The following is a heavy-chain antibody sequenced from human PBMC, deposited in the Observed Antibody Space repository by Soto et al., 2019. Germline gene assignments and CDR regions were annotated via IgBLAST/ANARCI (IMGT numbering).Heavy chain of an antibody. CDR2: INAGNSNT. CDR1: GYTFINYV. V-gene: IGHV1-3*01. CDR3: ARDQVAFGTIFWFDP. D-gene: IGHD3-3*02. J-gene: IGHJ5*02. Sequence: GASVKVSCKASGYTFINYVMHWVRQAPGQRLEWMGWINAGNSNTKYSQKFQGRVTITRDTSASTAYMELSSLRSEDTAVYYCARDQVAFGTIFWFDPWGQGTLVTVSS.